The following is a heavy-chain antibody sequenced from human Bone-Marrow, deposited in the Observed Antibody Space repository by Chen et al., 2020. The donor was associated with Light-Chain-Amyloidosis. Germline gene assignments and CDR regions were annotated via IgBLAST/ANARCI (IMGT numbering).Heavy chain of an antibody. Sequence: QVQLVESGGGVVQSGRSLRLSGAASGFTFSSYGMHWVRQAPGKGLEWVAVIWYDGSNKYYADSVKGRFTISRDNSKNTLYLQMNSLRAEDTAVYYCARVLSRDGYNYAFDIWGQGTMVTVSS. CDR3: ARVLSRDGYNYAFDI. D-gene: IGHD5-12*01. CDR2: IWYDGSNK. V-gene: IGHV3-33*01. J-gene: IGHJ3*02. CDR1: GFTFSSYG.